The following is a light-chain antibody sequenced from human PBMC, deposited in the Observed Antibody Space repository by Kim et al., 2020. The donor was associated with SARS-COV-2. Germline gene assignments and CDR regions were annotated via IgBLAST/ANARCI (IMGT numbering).Light chain of an antibody. CDR1: QSVVDY. J-gene: IGKJ5*01. CDR2: HTS. Sequence: PGERATLACRASQSVVDYLAWYQQKPGQAPSLLIYHTSNRAAGVPARFTGSGSGPDVTLTISSLEPEDFAVYFCQQRSNWPPEITFGQGTRLEIK. CDR3: QQRSNWPPEIT. V-gene: IGKV3-11*01.